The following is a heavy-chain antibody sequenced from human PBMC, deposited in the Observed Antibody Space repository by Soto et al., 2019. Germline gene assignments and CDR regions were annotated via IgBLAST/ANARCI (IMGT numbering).Heavy chain of an antibody. CDR1: GGSISSGGYY. CDR3: AARTGDRDYYYYGMDV. CDR2: IYYSGST. J-gene: IGHJ6*02. V-gene: IGHV4-31*03. Sequence: SETLSLTCTVSGGSISSGGYYWSWIRQHPGKGLEWIGYIYYSGSTYYNPSLKSRVTISVDMSKNQFSLKLSSVTAADTAVYYCAARTGDRDYYYYGMDVWGQGTTVTVSS. D-gene: IGHD7-27*01.